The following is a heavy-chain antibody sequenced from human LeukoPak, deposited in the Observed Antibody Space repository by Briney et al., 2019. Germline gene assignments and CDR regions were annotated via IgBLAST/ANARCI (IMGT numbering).Heavy chain of an antibody. CDR3: ARPSGGWYYYYMDV. CDR2: MNPNSGDT. J-gene: IGHJ6*03. V-gene: IGHV1-8*01. D-gene: IGHD3-10*01. CDR1: GYTFTSHH. Sequence: ASVKVSCKASGYTFTSHHINWVRQATGQGLEWMGWMNPNSGDTGYAHKFQGRFTMTRHTSISTAYMELSSLRSEDTAVYYCARPSGGWYYYYMDVWGKGTTVTVSS.